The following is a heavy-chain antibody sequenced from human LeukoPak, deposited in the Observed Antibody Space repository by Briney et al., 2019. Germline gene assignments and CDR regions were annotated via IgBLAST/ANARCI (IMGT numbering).Heavy chain of an antibody. CDR1: GYSFTSYW. Sequence: GESLKISCKGSGYSFTSYWIGWVRQMPGKGLEWMGIIYPGDSDTRYSPFFQGQVTTSADKSISTAYLQWSSLKASDTAMYYCARPANYYDSSGYYDYWGQGTLVTVSS. J-gene: IGHJ4*02. CDR2: IYPGDSDT. CDR3: ARPANYYDSSGYYDY. V-gene: IGHV5-51*01. D-gene: IGHD3-22*01.